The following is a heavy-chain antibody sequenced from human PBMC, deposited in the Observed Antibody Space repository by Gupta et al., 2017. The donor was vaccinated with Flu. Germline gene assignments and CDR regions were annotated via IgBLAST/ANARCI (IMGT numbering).Heavy chain of an antibody. Sequence: EVQLVESGGGLVQPGGSLGLSGAASGFMFSDYRFHWVRQAPGKGLEWLSYISSSSTTIYYADSVKGRFTIFRDDAERSVFLQMNSLRGEDTAVYYCASSKKGFSFDNWGQGVLVTVSS. J-gene: IGHJ4*02. V-gene: IGHV3-48*04. CDR2: ISSSSTTI. CDR3: ASSKKGFSFDN. CDR1: GFMFSDYR.